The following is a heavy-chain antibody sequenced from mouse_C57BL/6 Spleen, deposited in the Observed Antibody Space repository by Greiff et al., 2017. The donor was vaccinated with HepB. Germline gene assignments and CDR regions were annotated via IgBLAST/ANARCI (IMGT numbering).Heavy chain of an antibody. J-gene: IGHJ1*03. CDR3: ARKAVDYGSPNFDV. CDR2: IYPGGGYT. V-gene: IGHV1-63*01. Sequence: VKLVESGAELVRPGTSVKMSCKASGYTFTNYWIGWAKQRPGHGLEWIGDIYPGGGYTNYNEKFKGKATLTADKSSSTAYMQFSSLTSEDSAIYYCARKAVDYGSPNFDVWGTGTTVTVSS. CDR1: GYTFTNYW. D-gene: IGHD1-1*01.